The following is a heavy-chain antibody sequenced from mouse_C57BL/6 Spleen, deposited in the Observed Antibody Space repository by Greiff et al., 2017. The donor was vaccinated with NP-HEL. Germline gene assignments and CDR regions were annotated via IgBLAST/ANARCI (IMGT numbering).Heavy chain of an antibody. CDR3: AKEAHGNYFDY. V-gene: IGHV1-64*01. J-gene: IGHJ2*01. CDR2: IHPNSGST. CDR1: GYTFTSYW. Sequence: QVQLQQPGAELVKPGASVTLSCKASGYTFTSYWMHWVKQRPGQGLEWIGMIHPNSGSTNYNEKFKSKATLTVDKSSSTAYMQLSSLTSEDSAVYYCAKEAHGNYFDYWGQGTTLTVSS.